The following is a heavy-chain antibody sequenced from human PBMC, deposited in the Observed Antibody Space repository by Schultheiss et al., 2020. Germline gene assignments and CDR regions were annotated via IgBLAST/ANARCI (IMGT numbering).Heavy chain of an antibody. J-gene: IGHJ4*02. V-gene: IGHV3-23*01. CDR1: GFTFSSYA. Sequence: GGSLRLSCAASGFTFSSYAMSWVRQAPGKGLEWVSAISGSAGSTYYADSVKGRFTISRDNSKNTLDLQMNSLRAEDTAVYFCAKHRGYSSGWRDYWGQGSLVNVSS. CDR3: AKHRGYSSGWRDY. D-gene: IGHD6-19*01. CDR2: ISGSAGST.